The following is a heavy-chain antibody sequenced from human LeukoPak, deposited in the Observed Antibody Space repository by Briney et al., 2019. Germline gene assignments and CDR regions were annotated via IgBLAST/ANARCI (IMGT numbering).Heavy chain of an antibody. J-gene: IGHJ4*02. V-gene: IGHV1-2*02. D-gene: IGHD5-18*01. CDR1: GYTFTGYH. CDR3: ARDLSRRGYSYGSY. CDR2: INPNSGGT. Sequence: GASVKVSCKASGYTFTGYHMHWVRQAPGQGLEWMGWINPNSGGTNYAQKFQGRVTMTRDTSISTAYMELSRLRSDDTAVYYCARDLSRRGYSYGSYWGQGTLVTVSS.